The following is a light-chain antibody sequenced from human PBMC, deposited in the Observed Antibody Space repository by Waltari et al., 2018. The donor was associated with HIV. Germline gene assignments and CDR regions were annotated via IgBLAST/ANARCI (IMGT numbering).Light chain of an antibody. Sequence: QSALTQPDYVSGSPGQSITISCTGTDSDVSWYRIIPGQAPKLIIYDVTQRPSGVPDRFSGSQSGNTASLTISGLQPEDEADYYCCAYADSYTLLVVFGGGTKLTVL. J-gene: IGLJ2*01. CDR2: DVT. V-gene: IGLV2-11*01. CDR1: DSDV. CDR3: CAYADSYTLLVV.